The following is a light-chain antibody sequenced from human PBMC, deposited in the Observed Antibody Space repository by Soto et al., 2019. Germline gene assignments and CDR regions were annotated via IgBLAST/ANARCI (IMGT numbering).Light chain of an antibody. Sequence: QSVLTQPRSVSGSPGQAVTISCTGTSSDVGGYNYVNWYHQHPGKAPKLMIYDVSKRPSGVPDRFTCSKSGNTASLTISGRQAEDEADYYCCSYAGGDTWVFAGGTKLTV. CDR1: SSDVGGYNY. CDR2: DVS. J-gene: IGLJ3*02. V-gene: IGLV2-11*01. CDR3: CSYAGGDTWV.